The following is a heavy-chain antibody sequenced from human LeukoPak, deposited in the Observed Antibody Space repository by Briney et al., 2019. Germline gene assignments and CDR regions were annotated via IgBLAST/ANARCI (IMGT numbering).Heavy chain of an antibody. CDR1: GYSFANYG. CDR3: ARDGHYDILTDLDY. CDR2: INPSGGST. Sequence: ASVKVSCKTFGYSFANYGISWVRQAPGQGLEWMGIINPSGGSTSYAQKFQGRVTMTRDTSTSTVYMELSSLRSEDTAVYYCARDGHYDILTDLDYWGQGTLVTVSS. D-gene: IGHD3-9*01. V-gene: IGHV1-46*01. J-gene: IGHJ4*02.